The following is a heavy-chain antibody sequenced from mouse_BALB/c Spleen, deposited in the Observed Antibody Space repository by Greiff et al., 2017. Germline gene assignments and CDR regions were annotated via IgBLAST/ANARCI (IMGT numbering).Heavy chain of an antibody. CDR3: ARDLIYYYGSSYFDY. Sequence: ESGPGLVKPSQSLSLTCSVTGYSITSGYYWNWIRQFPGNKLEWMGYISYDGSNNYNPSLKNRISITRDTSKNQFFLKLNSVTTEDTATYYCARDLIYYYGSSYFDYWGQGTTLTVSS. V-gene: IGHV3-6*02. CDR2: ISYDGSN. J-gene: IGHJ2*01. CDR1: GYSITSGYY. D-gene: IGHD1-1*01.